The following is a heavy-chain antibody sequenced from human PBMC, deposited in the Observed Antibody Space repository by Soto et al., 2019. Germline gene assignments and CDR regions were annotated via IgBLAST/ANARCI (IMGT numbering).Heavy chain of an antibody. CDR1: GFSLSTTGVG. Sequence: QITLKESGPTLVRPTQTLTLTCTFSGFSLSTTGVGVGWIRQPPGKALEWLALIYWDDDKRYSPSLKSRLTITKDTSKNEVILTVTSMDPVDTATYYCGQRLRDYGLGRERANYFDPGGQGTLVTVSS. CDR3: GQRLRDYGLGRERANYFDP. CDR2: IYWDDDK. J-gene: IGHJ5*02. D-gene: IGHD3-10*01. V-gene: IGHV2-5*02.